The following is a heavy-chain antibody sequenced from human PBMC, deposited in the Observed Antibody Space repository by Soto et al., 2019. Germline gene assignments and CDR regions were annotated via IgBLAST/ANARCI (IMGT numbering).Heavy chain of an antibody. Sequence: SVKVSCKASGGTFSSYTISCVRQAPGQGLEWMGRIIPILGIANYAQKFQGRVTITADKSTSTAYMELSSLRSEDTAVYYCAREDAEITIFGVVIMYAFDIWGQGTMVTVSS. CDR1: GGTFSSYT. CDR3: AREDAEITIFGVVIMYAFDI. V-gene: IGHV1-69*04. J-gene: IGHJ3*02. CDR2: IIPILGIA. D-gene: IGHD3-3*01.